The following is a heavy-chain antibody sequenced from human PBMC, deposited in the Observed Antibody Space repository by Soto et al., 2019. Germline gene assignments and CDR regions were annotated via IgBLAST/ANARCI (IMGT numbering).Heavy chain of an antibody. CDR1: GLTLSRHA. CDR3: ARGRYLDSSDYWVANLPFDH. Sequence: LRLSCAASGLTLSRHAMTWARQAPGKGLEWVATLNPSGSNTHYADSVKGRFTISRDNSENTLFLQMNNLRDEDTALYYCARGRYLDSSDYWVANLPFDHWGLGTLVTVSS. J-gene: IGHJ4*02. D-gene: IGHD3-22*01. V-gene: IGHV3-23*01. CDR2: LNPSGSNT.